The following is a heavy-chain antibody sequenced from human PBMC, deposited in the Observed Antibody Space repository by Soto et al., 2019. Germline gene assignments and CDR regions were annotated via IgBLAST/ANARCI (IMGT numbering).Heavy chain of an antibody. V-gene: IGHV3-53*02. D-gene: IGHD4-4*01. CDR1: GFTVGSTP. J-gene: IGHJ6*02. CDR2: VFIGRTT. CDR3: VRDDPRTTVTGKNYYYGMDV. Sequence: EVQLVETGGDLMQPGGSLLLSCVASGFTVGSTPMSWVRQAPGKGLEWVSGVFIGRTTSYADSVKGRFIISRDRTKNTVNLHLNSLRVEDTAVYYCVRDDPRTTVTGKNYYYGMDVWGQGTTVIVSS.